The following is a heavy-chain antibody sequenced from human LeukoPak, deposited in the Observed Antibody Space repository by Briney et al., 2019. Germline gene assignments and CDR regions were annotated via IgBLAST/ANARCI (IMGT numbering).Heavy chain of an antibody. CDR2: ISSSGNTI. D-gene: IGHD3-10*01. J-gene: IGHJ4*02. CDR1: GFTFSSYE. Sequence: GGSLRLSCAASGFTFSSYEMNWVRQAPGIGLEWVSYISSSGNTIYYADSVEGRFTISRDNAKNSLYLQMNSLRAEDTAVYYCARYGSGSYRIDYWGQGTLVTVSS. V-gene: IGHV3-48*03. CDR3: ARYGSGSYRIDY.